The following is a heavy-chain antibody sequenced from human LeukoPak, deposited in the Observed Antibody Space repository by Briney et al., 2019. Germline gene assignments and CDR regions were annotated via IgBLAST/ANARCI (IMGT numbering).Heavy chain of an antibody. CDR2: IYSGGST. CDR1: GFTVSSNY. V-gene: IGHV3-53*01. D-gene: IGHD3-10*01. J-gene: IGHJ4*02. CDR3: ARERFGEYAFDY. Sequence: GGSLRLSCAASGFTVSSNYMSWVRQAPGKGLEWVSVIYSGGSTYYADSVKGRFTIARDNSKNTLYLLMNSLRAEDTAVYYCARERFGEYAFDYWGQGTLVTLSS.